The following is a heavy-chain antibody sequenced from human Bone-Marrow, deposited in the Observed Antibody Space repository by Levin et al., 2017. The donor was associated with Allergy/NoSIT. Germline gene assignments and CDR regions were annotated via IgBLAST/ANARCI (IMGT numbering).Heavy chain of an antibody. V-gene: IGHV4-30-4*01. Sequence: SETLSLTCTVSGGSISSGDYYWRWIRQPPGKGLEWIGYIYYSWGTYYNPSLKSRVTISVDTSKNQFSLKLSSVTSADTDVYYCARGVVPTANAYWFDPWGQGTLVTVSS. D-gene: IGHD2-2*01. J-gene: IGHJ5*02. CDR2: IYYSWGT. CDR3: ARGVVPTANAYWFDP. CDR1: GGSISSGDYY.